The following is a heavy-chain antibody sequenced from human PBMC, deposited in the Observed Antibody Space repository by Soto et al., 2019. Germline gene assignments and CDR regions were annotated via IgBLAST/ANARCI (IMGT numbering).Heavy chain of an antibody. V-gene: IGHV1-69*13. CDR1: GGTFSSYA. CDR3: AGDPYYDFWSGYSY. CDR2: IIPIFGTA. J-gene: IGHJ4*02. D-gene: IGHD3-3*01. Sequence: ASVKVSCKASGGTFSSYAISWVRQAPGQGLEWMGGIIPIFGTANYAQKFQGRVTITADESTSTAYMELSSLRSEDTAVYYCAGDPYYDFWSGYSYWGQGTLVTVSS.